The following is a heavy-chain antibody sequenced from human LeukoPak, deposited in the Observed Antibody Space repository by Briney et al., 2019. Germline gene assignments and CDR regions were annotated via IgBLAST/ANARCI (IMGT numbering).Heavy chain of an antibody. CDR3: ARSPYCSGGSCHLNWFDP. V-gene: IGHV1-69*04. J-gene: IGHJ5*02. CDR1: GGTFSSYA. Sequence: ASVKVSCKASGGTFSSYAISWVRQAPGQGLEWMGRIIPILGIANYAQKFQGRVTITTDKSTSTAYMELSSLRSEDTAVYYCARSPYCSGGSCHLNWFDPWGQGTLVTVSS. D-gene: IGHD2-15*01. CDR2: IIPILGIA.